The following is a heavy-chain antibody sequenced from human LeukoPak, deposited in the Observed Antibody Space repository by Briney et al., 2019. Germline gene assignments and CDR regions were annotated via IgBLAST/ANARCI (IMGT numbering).Heavy chain of an antibody. CDR3: ATVGCGSTTCYSDY. V-gene: IGHV3-15*01. CDR2: IKSKADGGTT. D-gene: IGHD2-2*01. CDR1: GFTFSNAW. Sequence: PGGSLRLSCAASGFTFSNAWMIWVRQAPGKGLEWVGRIKSKADGGTTDYAAPVKGGFTISRDDSQNTLYLQMDSLKTEDTAVYYCATVGCGSTTCYSDYWGQGNLVTVSS. J-gene: IGHJ4*02.